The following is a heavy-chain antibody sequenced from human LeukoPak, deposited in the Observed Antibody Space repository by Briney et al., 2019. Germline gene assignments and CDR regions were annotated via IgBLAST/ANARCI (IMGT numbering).Heavy chain of an antibody. V-gene: IGHV4-39*01. CDR3: ARRAYSAAYWKHFDY. Sequence: SETLSLTCTVSGGSISSSSDYWGWIRQAPGKGLEWIGSIYYHENTYYNSSLKSRVTISVDTTKNQFSLKLNSVTAADTAVYFCARRAYSAAYWKHFDYWGQGILVTVSS. J-gene: IGHJ4*02. CDR2: IYYHENT. CDR1: GGSISSSSDY. D-gene: IGHD1-1*01.